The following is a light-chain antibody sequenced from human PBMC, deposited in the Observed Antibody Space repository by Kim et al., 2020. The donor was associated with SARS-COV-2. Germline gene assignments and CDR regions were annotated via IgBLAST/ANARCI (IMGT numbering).Light chain of an antibody. J-gene: IGLJ1*01. CDR3: NSRDSSGNPSCV. V-gene: IGLV3-19*01. CDR2: GKN. CDR1: SLRSYY. Sequence: SSELTQDPAVSVALGQTVRITCQGDSLRSYYASWYQQKPGQAPVLVIYGKNNRPSGIPDRFSGSSSGNTASLTITGAQAEDEADYYCNSRDSSGNPSCVFGTGTKVTVL.